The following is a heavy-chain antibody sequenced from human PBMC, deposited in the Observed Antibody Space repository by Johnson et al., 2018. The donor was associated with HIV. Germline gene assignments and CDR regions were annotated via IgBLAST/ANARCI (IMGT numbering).Heavy chain of an antibody. CDR1: GFTFSSYA. J-gene: IGHJ3*02. CDR3: AKSERAAAVPDAFDI. V-gene: IGHV3-48*01. D-gene: IGHD6-13*01. Sequence: EQLVESGGGWVKPGGSLRLSCAASGFTFSSYAMHWVRQAPGKGLEWVSSISSSGSTIYYADSVTGRFTISRDNSKNTLYLQMNSLRAEDTAVYYCAKSERAAAVPDAFDIWGQGTMVTVSS. CDR2: ISSSGSTI.